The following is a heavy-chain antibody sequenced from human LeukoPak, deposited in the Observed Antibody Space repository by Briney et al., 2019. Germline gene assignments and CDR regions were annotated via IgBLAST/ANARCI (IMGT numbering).Heavy chain of an antibody. CDR3: ARDRFFGNWLGRGTWFDH. V-gene: IGHV3-11*01. CDR2: ISSSGTAI. CDR1: GFTFSDYY. Sequence: PGGSLRLSCVGSGFTFSDYYMSWLRQAPEQGLEWISYISSSGTAIYYADSVKGRFTISRDIARNSLYLQMDSLRADDTAVYYCARDRFFGNWLGRGTWFDHWGQGTLVTVSS. D-gene: IGHD6-19*01. J-gene: IGHJ5*02.